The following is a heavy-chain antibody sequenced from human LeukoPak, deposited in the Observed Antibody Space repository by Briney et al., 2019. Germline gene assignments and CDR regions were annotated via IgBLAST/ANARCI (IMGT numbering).Heavy chain of an antibody. J-gene: IGHJ4*02. Sequence: GGSLRLSCAASGFTVSSNYMSWVRQAPGKGLEWVSVIYSGGSTYYADSVKGRFTISRDNSKNTLYLQMNSLRAEDTAVYYCAARDCSTTSCYGGLFDYWGQGTLVTVSS. CDR1: GFTVSSNY. V-gene: IGHV3-53*01. CDR2: IYSGGST. D-gene: IGHD2-2*01. CDR3: AARDCSTTSCYGGLFDY.